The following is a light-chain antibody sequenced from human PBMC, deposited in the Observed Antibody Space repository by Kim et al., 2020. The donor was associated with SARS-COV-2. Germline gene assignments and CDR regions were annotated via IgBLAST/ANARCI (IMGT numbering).Light chain of an antibody. Sequence: DVVMTQSPLSLPVTLGQPASFSCKSSQSLVHTDGNIYLSWFHQRPGQSPRLLIYKVYKRASGVPDRFSGSGSGTDFTLKISRVEAEDVGLYYCMQDTQLLTFGGGTKVDIK. CDR2: KVY. CDR3: MQDTQLLT. J-gene: IGKJ4*01. CDR1: QSLVHTDGNIY. V-gene: IGKV2-30*02.